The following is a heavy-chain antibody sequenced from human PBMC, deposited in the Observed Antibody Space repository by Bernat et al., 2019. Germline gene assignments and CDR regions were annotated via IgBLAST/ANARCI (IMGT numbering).Heavy chain of an antibody. J-gene: IGHJ2*01. V-gene: IGHV3-23*01. CDR2: ISGSGGST. CDR3: AKISTVTTDWYFDL. Sequence: EVQLLESGGGLVQPGGSLRLSCAASGFTFSSYAMSWVRQAPGKGLEWVSAISGSGGSTYYADSVKGRFTISRDNSENTLYLQMNSLRAEDQAVYYCAKISTVTTDWYFDLWGRGTLVTVSS. D-gene: IGHD4-17*01. CDR1: GFTFSSYA.